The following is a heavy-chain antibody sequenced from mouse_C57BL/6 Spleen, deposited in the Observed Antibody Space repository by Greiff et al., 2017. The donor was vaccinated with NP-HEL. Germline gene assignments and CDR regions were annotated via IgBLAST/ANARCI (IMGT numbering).Heavy chain of an antibody. Sequence: QVQLQQSGPELVKPGASVKISCKASGYAFSSSWMNWVKQRPGKGLEWIGRIYPGDGDTNYNGKFKGKATLTADKSSSTAYMQLSSLTSEDSAVYVCARGLVVDLDYWGQGTTLTVSS. CDR2: IYPGDGDT. V-gene: IGHV1-82*01. J-gene: IGHJ2*01. CDR1: GYAFSSSW. D-gene: IGHD1-1*01. CDR3: ARGLVVDLDY.